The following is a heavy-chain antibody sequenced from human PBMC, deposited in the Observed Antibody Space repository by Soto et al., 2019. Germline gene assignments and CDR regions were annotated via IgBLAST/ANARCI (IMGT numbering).Heavy chain of an antibody. V-gene: IGHV3-74*01. CDR1: GFTFSNYW. Sequence: GGSLRLSCAASGFTFSNYWMYWVRQAPGKGLVWVSRINSDGSSTSYADSVKGRFTISRDNAKNTLYLQMNSLRAEDTAMYYCAKNVVDRGVDFWGQGPLVTVSS. J-gene: IGHJ4*02. CDR2: INSDGSST. D-gene: IGHD3-16*02. CDR3: AKNVVDRGVDF.